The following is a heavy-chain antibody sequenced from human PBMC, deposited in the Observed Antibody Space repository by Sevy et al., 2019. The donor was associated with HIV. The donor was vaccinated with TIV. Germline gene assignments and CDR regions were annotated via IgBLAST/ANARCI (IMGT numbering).Heavy chain of an antibody. CDR3: ARLSTARGESNWFDP. J-gene: IGHJ5*02. CDR1: GYTFSTYG. D-gene: IGHD3-16*01. CDR2: IGAYNGNR. Sequence: ASVKVSCKASGYTFSTYGISCVRQAPGQGLEWMGWIGAYNGNRKNAQKFQDRITMTTDTSTSTAYMELRSLRSDDTAVYFCARLSTARGESNWFDPWGQGTLVTVSS. V-gene: IGHV1-18*01.